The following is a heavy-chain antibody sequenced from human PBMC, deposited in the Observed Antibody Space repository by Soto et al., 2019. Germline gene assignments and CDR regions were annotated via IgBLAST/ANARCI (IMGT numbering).Heavy chain of an antibody. Sequence: QVQLQESGPGLVKPSETLSLTCTVSGDFISTFYWSWIRQPPGKGLEWIGYIYSGGSTNYNPSLKSRVTLSVDTSKNQLSLNLTTVTAADTADYYCVREGKQWQVHNKKDRHYYYMDVWGKGTAVTVSS. CDR2: IYSGGST. D-gene: IGHD6-19*01. J-gene: IGHJ6*03. V-gene: IGHV4-59*01. CDR1: GDFISTFY. CDR3: VREGKQWQVHNKKDRHYYYMDV.